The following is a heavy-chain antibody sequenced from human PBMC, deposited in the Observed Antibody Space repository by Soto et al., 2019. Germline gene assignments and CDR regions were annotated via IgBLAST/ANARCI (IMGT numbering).Heavy chain of an antibody. CDR1: GYNYPSYG. CDR3: ARRPQDTVTYPPYSDYCMDV. Sequence: QAQLLQSGAEVKKPGASVKISCKASGYNYPSYGISWVRQAPGQELEWMGWISAYHGDTKYAQKFRGAHTMTTDTAAETAYMELRSLRSQGTRLYYCARRPQDTVTYPPYSDYCMDVWGKATAVAVSS. CDR2: ISAYHGDT. J-gene: IGHJ6*03. D-gene: IGHD4-17*01. V-gene: IGHV1-18*01.